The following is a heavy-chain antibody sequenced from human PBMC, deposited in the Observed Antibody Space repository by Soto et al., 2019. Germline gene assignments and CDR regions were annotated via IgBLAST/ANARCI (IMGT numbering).Heavy chain of an antibody. Sequence: EVQLVESGGGLVKPGGSLRVSCAASGFTFTNAWMSWVRQAPGKGLEWLARIKTNSEGGTTDSAATVKGRFTISRDDSKTTLYLQMNSLKSEDTAMYYCASATPAADYWGQGTLVTVSS. V-gene: IGHV3-15*01. D-gene: IGHD2-2*01. J-gene: IGHJ4*02. CDR3: ASATPAADY. CDR1: GFTFTNAW. CDR2: IKTNSEGGTT.